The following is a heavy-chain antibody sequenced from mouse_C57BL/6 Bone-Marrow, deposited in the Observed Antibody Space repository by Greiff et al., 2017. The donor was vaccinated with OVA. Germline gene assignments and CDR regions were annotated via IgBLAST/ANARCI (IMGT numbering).Heavy chain of an antibody. J-gene: IGHJ2*01. V-gene: IGHV1-76*01. Sequence: QVQLQQSGAELVRPGASVKLSCKASGYTFTDYYINWVKQRPGQGLEWIARIYPGSGNTYYNEKFKGKATLTAEKSSSTAYMQLSSLTSEDSAVYFCARWDDGYYYFDYWGQGTTLTVSS. CDR2: IYPGSGNT. CDR1: GYTFTDYY. D-gene: IGHD2-3*01. CDR3: ARWDDGYYYFDY.